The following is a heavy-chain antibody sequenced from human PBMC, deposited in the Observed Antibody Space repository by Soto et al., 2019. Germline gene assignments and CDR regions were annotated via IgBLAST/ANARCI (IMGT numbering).Heavy chain of an antibody. V-gene: IGHV4-39*01. CDR2: VDYSGTA. CDR3: ARITGRHLDY. CDR1: SGSISVTDVF. J-gene: IGHJ4*02. Sequence: SETLSLTCTVSSGSISVTDVFWGWVRQPPGKGLEWIGNVDYSGTAYFSPSLATRVTFHVDTSKNQFSLTLYSVTAADTAVYYCARITGRHLDYWGQGILVTVSS. D-gene: IGHD1-20*01.